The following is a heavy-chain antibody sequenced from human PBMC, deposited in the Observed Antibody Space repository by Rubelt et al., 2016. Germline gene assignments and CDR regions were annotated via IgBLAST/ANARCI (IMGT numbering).Heavy chain of an antibody. CDR2: INHSGST. CDR1: GGSFSGYY. CDR3: ARGGRWLQLRGPFDY. J-gene: IGHJ4*02. V-gene: IGHV4-34*01. Sequence: QWGAGLLKPSETLSLTCAVYGGSFSGYYWSWIRQPPGKGLEWIGEINHSGSTNYNPSLKSRVTISVDTSKNQFSLKLSSVTAADTAVYYCARGGRWLQLRGPFDYWGQGTLVTVSS. D-gene: IGHD5-24*01.